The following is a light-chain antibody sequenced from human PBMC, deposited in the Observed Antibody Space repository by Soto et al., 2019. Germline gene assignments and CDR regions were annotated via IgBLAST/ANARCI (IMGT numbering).Light chain of an antibody. CDR3: AAWDDSMNGVV. CDR2: SNN. V-gene: IGLV1-44*01. CDR1: SSNIGSNT. J-gene: IGLJ2*01. Sequence: QSVLTQPTSASGTPGQRVTISCSGSSSNIGSNTVNWYQQLPGTAPKLLIYSNNQRPSGVPDRLSGSKSGTSASLAISGLQSEDEADYYCAAWDDSMNGVVFGGGTKLTVL.